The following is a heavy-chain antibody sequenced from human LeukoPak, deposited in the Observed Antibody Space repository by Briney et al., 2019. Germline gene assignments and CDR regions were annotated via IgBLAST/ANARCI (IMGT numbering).Heavy chain of an antibody. CDR3: ARDGDYYDSSGYLPGDY. Sequence: ASVKLSCKASGYTFTGYYMHWVRQAPGQGLEWMGWINPNSGGTNYAQKFQGRVTMTRDTSISTAYMELSRLRSDDTAVYYCARDGDYYDSSGYLPGDYGGQGTRVTVSS. CDR1: GYTFTGYY. J-gene: IGHJ4*02. V-gene: IGHV1-2*02. CDR2: INPNSGGT. D-gene: IGHD3-22*01.